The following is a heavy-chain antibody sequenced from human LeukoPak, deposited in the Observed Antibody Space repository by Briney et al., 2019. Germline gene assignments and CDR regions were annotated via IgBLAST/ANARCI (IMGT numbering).Heavy chain of an antibody. J-gene: IGHJ4*02. CDR2: ISGFGGST. D-gene: IGHD1-26*01. Sequence: GGSLRLSCAASGFTFSSYAMSWVRQAPGKGLEWVSAISGFGGSTFYADSVKGRFTISRDNTKNTLYLQMNSLRPEDTAVYYCAQEKKWQLPGYWGQGTLVTVSP. CDR1: GFTFSSYA. CDR3: AQEKKWQLPGY. V-gene: IGHV3-23*01.